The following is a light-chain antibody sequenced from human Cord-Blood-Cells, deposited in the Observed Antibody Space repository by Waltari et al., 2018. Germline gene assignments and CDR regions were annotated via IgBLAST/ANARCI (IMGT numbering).Light chain of an antibody. CDR2: GAS. CDR3: QQYGSSPYT. V-gene: IGKV3-20*01. J-gene: IGKJ2*01. CDR1: QSVSSSY. Sequence: EIVLTQSPATLSLSPGERATLSCRASQSVSSSYLAWYQQKPGQAPRLIIYGASSRATGIPDRFSGSGSGTDFTLTISRLEPEDFVVYYCQQYGSSPYTFGQGTKLEIK.